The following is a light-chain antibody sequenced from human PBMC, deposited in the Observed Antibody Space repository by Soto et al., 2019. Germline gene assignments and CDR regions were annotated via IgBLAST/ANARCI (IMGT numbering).Light chain of an antibody. CDR1: SSDVGGYIY. CDR3: CSYAVNQTVV. J-gene: IGLJ3*02. V-gene: IGLV2-11*01. Sequence: QSALTQPRSVSGSPGQSVTISCTGTSSDVGGYIYVSWYQQYPAKAPKVMIYDVSRRPSGVPDRFSGSKSGNTASLTISGLQAEDEAVYYCCSYAVNQTVVFGGGTKLTVL. CDR2: DVS.